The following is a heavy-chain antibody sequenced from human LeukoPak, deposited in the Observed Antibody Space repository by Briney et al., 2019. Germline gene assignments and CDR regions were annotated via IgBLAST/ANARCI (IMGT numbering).Heavy chain of an antibody. V-gene: IGHV3-74*01. J-gene: IGHJ4*02. CDR1: GLTLSSYR. CDR3: ARDYHGLDY. D-gene: IGHD2-8*01. Sequence: PGGSLRLSCAVSGLTLSSYRMHWVRQDPGKGLVWVSAIETDGKSATYADSVKGRFTISRDNAKNTLYLQMNSLRAEDTAVYFCARDYHGLDYWGQGTLVTVSS. CDR2: IETDGKSA.